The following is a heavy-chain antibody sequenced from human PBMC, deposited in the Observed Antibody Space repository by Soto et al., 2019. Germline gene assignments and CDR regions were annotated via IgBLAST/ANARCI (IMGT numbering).Heavy chain of an antibody. CDR2: INHSGST. CDR3: ARARYNSNF. Sequence: SETLSLTCAVYGGSFSGYYWSWIRQPPGKGLEWIGEINHSGSTNYNPSLKSRVTISIDTSKNQFSLKLSSVTAADTAVYYCARARYNSNFSGPATLVTVS. J-gene: IGHJ4*02. D-gene: IGHD1-20*01. CDR1: GGSFSGYY. V-gene: IGHV4-34*01.